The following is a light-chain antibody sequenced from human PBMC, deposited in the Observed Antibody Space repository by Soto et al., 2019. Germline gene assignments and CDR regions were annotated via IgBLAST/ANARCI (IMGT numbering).Light chain of an antibody. CDR2: DVS. V-gene: IGLV2-14*03. J-gene: IGLJ1*01. CDR3: SSYTSSSTRV. CDR1: SSDVGGYNY. Sequence: QSALTQPASVSGSPGQSITISCTETSSDVGGYNYVSWYQHHPGKAPKLMIYDVSNRPSGVSNRFSGSKSGNTASLTISGLQAEDEADYYCSSYTSSSTRVFGTGTKLTVL.